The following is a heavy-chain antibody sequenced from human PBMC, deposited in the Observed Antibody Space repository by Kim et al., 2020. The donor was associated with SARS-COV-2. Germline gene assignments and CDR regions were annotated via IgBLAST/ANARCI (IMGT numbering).Heavy chain of an antibody. Sequence: GGSLRLSCAASGFTFSSYGMHWVRQAPGKGLEWVAVISYDGSNKYYADSVKGRFTISRDNSKNTLYLQMNSLRAEDTAVYYCAKGSYGDYAYFDYWGQG. V-gene: IGHV3-30*18. CDR2: ISYDGSNK. D-gene: IGHD4-17*01. CDR3: AKGSYGDYAYFDY. CDR1: GFTFSSYG. J-gene: IGHJ4*02.